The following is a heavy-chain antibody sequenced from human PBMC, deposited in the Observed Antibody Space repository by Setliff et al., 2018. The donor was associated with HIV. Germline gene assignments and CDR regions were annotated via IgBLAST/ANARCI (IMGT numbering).Heavy chain of an antibody. V-gene: IGHV3-23*01. D-gene: IGHD3-16*02. Sequence: GGSLRLSCAASGFTFSNYAMSWVRQAPGKGLEWVSSISGTGLNTYYSDSVKGRFAISRGNSKDTLYLQMNSRRAEDTALYYCARASVGVWGSYPDWGQGTLVTVSS. CDR2: ISGTGLNT. J-gene: IGHJ4*02. CDR3: ARASVGVWGSYPD. CDR1: GFTFSNYA.